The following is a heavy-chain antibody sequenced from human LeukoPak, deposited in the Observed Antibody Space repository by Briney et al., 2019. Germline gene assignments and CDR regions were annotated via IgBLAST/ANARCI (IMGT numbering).Heavy chain of an antibody. CDR2: IYHDGST. V-gene: IGHV4-38-2*02. CDR1: THSVSTDYY. J-gene: IGHJ6*03. Sequence: SETLSLTCTVSTHSVSTDYYWGWIRQPPGKGLEWVGNIYHDGSTYYTPSLKSRVTISVDTSKNQFSLKLTSVTAADTAVYYCARGGPTYYDFWSGYSRPFDYYMDVWGKGTTVTVSS. D-gene: IGHD3-3*01. CDR3: ARGGPTYYDFWSGYSRPFDYYMDV.